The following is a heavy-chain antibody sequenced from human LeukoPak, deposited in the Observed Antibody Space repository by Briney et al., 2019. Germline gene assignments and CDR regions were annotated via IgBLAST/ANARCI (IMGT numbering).Heavy chain of an antibody. CDR1: GDSISYHY. CDR2: IYSSASA. CDR3: ARVLFTEEDAFDI. Sequence: SETLSLTCTVSGDSISYHYWSWIRQPAGKGLEWIGRIYSSASANHNPSLKSRVTMSLDTSKNQFSLNLTSVTAADTAVYYCARVLFTEEDAFDIWGQGTMVTVSS. J-gene: IGHJ3*02. V-gene: IGHV4-4*07.